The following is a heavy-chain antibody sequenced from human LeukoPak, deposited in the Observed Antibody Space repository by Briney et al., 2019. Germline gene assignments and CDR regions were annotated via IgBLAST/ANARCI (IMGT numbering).Heavy chain of an antibody. Sequence: GGSLRLSCIVSGSTINTYGFHWFRQAPGKGPEWLAFIGHDGNYKHYGDSVRGRFTISRDNSKNTVYLEMDSLRADDTALYRCAKDLSYSYDIWGQGTKVTVPS. J-gene: IGHJ3*02. D-gene: IGHD2-15*01. V-gene: IGHV3-30*02. CDR1: GSTINTYG. CDR2: IGHDGNYK. CDR3: AKDLSYSYDI.